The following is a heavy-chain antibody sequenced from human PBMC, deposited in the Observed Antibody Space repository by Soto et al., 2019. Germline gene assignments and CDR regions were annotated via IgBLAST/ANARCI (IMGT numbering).Heavy chain of an antibody. CDR3: ARDRDGAPDNWFDP. CDR1: NGCFLGYH. J-gene: IGHJ5*02. Sequence: KPPGTLSPTSSTHNGCFLGYHGSWIRPPQGKGLEWIGYIYYSGSTYYTPSLKSRVTISVDTSKNQFSLKLSSVTAADTAVYYCARDRDGAPDNWFDPWGQGTLVTGSS. V-gene: IGHV4-30-4*01. D-gene: IGHD3-16*01. CDR2: IYYSGST.